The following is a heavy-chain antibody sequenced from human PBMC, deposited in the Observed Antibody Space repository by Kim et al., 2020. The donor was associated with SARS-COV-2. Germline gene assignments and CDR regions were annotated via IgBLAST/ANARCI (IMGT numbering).Heavy chain of an antibody. Sequence: GGSLRLSCSASGFTFSTYAMHWVRQAPGKGLEYVSAISSDGGSTYYADSVKGRFTISRDNSKNTLDLQMSSLRTDDTAVYYCVKDRVGNIFGVISTLDYWGQGTLVTVSS. CDR3: VKDRVGNIFGVISTLDY. V-gene: IGHV3-64D*09. D-gene: IGHD3-3*02. CDR2: ISSDGGST. CDR1: GFTFSTYA. J-gene: IGHJ4*02.